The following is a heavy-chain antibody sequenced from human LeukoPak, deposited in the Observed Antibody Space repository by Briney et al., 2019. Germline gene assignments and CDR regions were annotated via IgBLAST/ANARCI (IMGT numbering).Heavy chain of an antibody. Sequence: GGSLRLSCAASGFTFSSYWMTWVRQAPGKGLEWVANIKQDGSEKDYVDSVKGRFTISRDNAKNSLYLQMNSLRAEDTAVYYCARYCGGDCYGMDVWGQGTTVTVSS. CDR2: IKQDGSEK. D-gene: IGHD2-21*01. V-gene: IGHV3-7*01. J-gene: IGHJ6*02. CDR1: GFTFSSYW. CDR3: ARYCGGDCYGMDV.